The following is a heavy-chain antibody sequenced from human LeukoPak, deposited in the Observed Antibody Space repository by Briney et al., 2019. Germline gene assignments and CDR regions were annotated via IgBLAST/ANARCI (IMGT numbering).Heavy chain of an antibody. J-gene: IGHJ6*03. CDR2: SYYRGST. V-gene: IGHV4-61*05. CDR1: GGSISSSSYY. Sequence: PSETLSLTCTVSGGSISSSSYYWGWIRQPPGKGLEWIGYSYYRGSTNYNPSLKSRVTISVDTSKNQFSLKLSSVTAADTAVYYCARSSGAVSSWSYYYYYMDVWGKGTTVTISS. D-gene: IGHD6-13*01. CDR3: ARSSGAVSSWSYYYYYMDV.